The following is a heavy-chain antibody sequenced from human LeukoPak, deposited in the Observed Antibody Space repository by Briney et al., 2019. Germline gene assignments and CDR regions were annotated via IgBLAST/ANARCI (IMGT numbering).Heavy chain of an antibody. CDR3: ARVGQPTDFVVGPAARSDLGMFDY. J-gene: IGHJ4*02. V-gene: IGHV1-2*02. Sequence: ASVNVSYKTSGYTFTRYYLHWVQQAAGKELKCRGWINPKSGDTKSAQKFQGRVTLTRDTSISTAYMELTSLRADDTALYYCARVGQPTDFVVGPAARSDLGMFDYWGQGSLVTVSS. CDR2: INPKSGDT. CDR1: GYTFTRYY. D-gene: IGHD2-2*01.